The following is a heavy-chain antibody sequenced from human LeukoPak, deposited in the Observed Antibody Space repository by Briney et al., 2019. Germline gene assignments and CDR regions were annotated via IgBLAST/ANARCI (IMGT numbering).Heavy chain of an antibody. CDR3: ARGYDYGSGSLQYYFGLDV. CDR2: ISGSGGST. CDR1: GFTFSSYA. J-gene: IGHJ6*02. D-gene: IGHD3-10*01. V-gene: IGHV3-23*01. Sequence: GGSLRLSCAASGFTFSSYAMSWVRQAPGKGLEWVSAISGSGGSTYYADSVKGRFTISRDNSKNTLYLQLNSLRAEDTAVYYCARGYDYGSGSLQYYFGLDVWGQGTTVTVSS.